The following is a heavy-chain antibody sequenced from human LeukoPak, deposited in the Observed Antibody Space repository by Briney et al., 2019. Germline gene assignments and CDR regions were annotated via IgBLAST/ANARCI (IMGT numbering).Heavy chain of an antibody. CDR1: GFTFSSYA. J-gene: IGHJ5*02. Sequence: GGSLRLSCAASGFTFSSYAMHWVRQAPGKGLEWVAVISYDGSNKYYADSVKGRFTISRDNSKNTLYPQMNSLRAEDTAVYYCARDLGGGTTQLLGSWFDPWGQGTLVTVSS. CDR3: ARDLGGGTTQLLGSWFDP. CDR2: ISYDGSNK. V-gene: IGHV3-30*04. D-gene: IGHD4-17*01.